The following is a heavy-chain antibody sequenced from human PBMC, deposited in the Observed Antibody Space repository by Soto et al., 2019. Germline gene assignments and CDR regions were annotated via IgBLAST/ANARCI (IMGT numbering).Heavy chain of an antibody. J-gene: IGHJ4*02. CDR1: GFTFDDYA. V-gene: IGHV3-9*01. CDR2: ISWNSGSI. Sequence: LRLSCAASGFTFDDYAMHWVRQAPGKGLEWVSGISWNSGSIGYADSVKGRFTISRDNAKNSLYLQMNSLRAEDTALYYCAKDIEGGSSWYFDYWGQGTLVTVSS. CDR3: AKDIEGGSSWYFDY. D-gene: IGHD6-13*01.